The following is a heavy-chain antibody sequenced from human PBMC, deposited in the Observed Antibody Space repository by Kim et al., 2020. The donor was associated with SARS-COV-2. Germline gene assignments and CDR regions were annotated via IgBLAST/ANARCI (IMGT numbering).Heavy chain of an antibody. Sequence: DSVKGRFTITRDNAKNTMYLKRHSQRAEDTAVYYCAKDSGRYPHPSCFDYWGQGTLVTVSS. D-gene: IGHD1-26*01. V-gene: IGHV3-23*01. J-gene: IGHJ4*02. CDR3: AKDSGRYPHPSCFDY.